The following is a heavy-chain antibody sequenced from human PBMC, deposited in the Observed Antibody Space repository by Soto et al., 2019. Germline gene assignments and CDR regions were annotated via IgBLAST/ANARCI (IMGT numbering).Heavy chain of an antibody. J-gene: IGHJ6*03. Sequence: EVQLVESGGGLVKPGGSLRLSCAASGFSFSDYSMNWVRQAPGKGLEWVSSISGSTSYIYYADSLKGRFTVSRDNAEKSLYLQRNSLIAEDTAVYYCARDGAYCSGTGCRDYYHYMDVWGKGTTVTVSS. CDR3: ARDGAYCSGTGCRDYYHYMDV. D-gene: IGHD2-2*01. V-gene: IGHV3-21*01. CDR2: ISGSTSYI. CDR1: GFSFSDYS.